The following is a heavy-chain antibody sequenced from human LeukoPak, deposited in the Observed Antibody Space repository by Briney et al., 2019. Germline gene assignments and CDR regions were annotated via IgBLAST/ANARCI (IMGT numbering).Heavy chain of an antibody. V-gene: IGHV3-53*01. CDR1: GFAVSSNH. Sequence: PGGSLRLSCAASGFAVSSNHMNWVRQAPGKGLEWVSIIYSAGTTYHYADSVKGGFTISRDTSKNTVYLQRSSLRDEDTAVYYCARVAAYYYVMDVWGQGTTVTVSS. CDR2: IYSAGTT. J-gene: IGHJ6*02. CDR3: ARVAAYYYVMDV. D-gene: IGHD6-25*01.